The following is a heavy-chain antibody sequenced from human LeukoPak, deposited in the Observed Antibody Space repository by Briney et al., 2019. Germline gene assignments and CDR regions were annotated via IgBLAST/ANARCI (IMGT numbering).Heavy chain of an antibody. V-gene: IGHV1-8*01. D-gene: IGHD3-22*01. Sequence: ASVKVSCKASGYTFTSYDINWVRQATGQGLEWMGWMNPNSGNTGYAQKFQGRVTMTRNTSISTAYMELSSLRSEDTAVYYCAREPKNYYDSREDAFDIWGQGTMVTVSS. J-gene: IGHJ3*02. CDR1: GYTFTSYD. CDR2: MNPNSGNT. CDR3: AREPKNYYDSREDAFDI.